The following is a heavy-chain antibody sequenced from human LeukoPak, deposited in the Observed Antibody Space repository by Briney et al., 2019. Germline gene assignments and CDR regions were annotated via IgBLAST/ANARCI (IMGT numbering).Heavy chain of an antibody. V-gene: IGHV3-23*01. Sequence: GGSLRLSCAASGFTFSSYGMSWVRQAPGKGMEWVSAISGSGGFTYYADSVKGRFTISRDNSKITLYLQMNSLRAEDTAVYYCAKEDYYDSSGYADQTSAYFQHWGQGTLVTVSS. CDR1: GFTFSSYG. CDR2: ISGSGGFT. CDR3: AKEDYYDSSGYADQTSAYFQH. D-gene: IGHD3-22*01. J-gene: IGHJ1*01.